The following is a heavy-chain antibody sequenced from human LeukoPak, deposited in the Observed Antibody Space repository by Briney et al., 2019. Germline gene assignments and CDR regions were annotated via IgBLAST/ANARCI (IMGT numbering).Heavy chain of an antibody. CDR1: GYTFTGYY. Sequence: ASVTVSCTASGYTFTGYYMHWERHAPGQGLEWMGWINPNSGGTNYAQKCQGRVTMTRDTSISTAYMELGRLRSDDTAVYYCARGIAAAGTAAFDIWGQGTMVTVSS. V-gene: IGHV1-2*02. D-gene: IGHD6-13*01. J-gene: IGHJ3*02. CDR2: INPNSGGT. CDR3: ARGIAAAGTAAFDI.